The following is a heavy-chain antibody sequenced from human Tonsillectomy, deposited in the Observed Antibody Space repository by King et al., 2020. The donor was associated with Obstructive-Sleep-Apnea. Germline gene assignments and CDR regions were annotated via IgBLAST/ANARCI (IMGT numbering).Heavy chain of an antibody. CDR1: GGSINSNNW. CDR3: ARVVVAATGTFNDY. D-gene: IGHD2-15*01. J-gene: IGHJ4*02. Sequence: QLQESGPGLVKPSGTLSLTCAVSGGSINSNNWWSWVRQSPGKGLEWIGEIYHSGNTNYNPSLESRVTFSVDKSKNQFSLKLNSVTAADTAVYYCARVVVAATGTFNDYWGQGTLVTVSS. V-gene: IGHV4-4*02. CDR2: IYHSGNT.